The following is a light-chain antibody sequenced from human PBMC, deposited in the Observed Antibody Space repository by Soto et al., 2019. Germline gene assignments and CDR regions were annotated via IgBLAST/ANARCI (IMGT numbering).Light chain of an antibody. CDR1: QSFTTS. CDR3: QQYDSWPPCT. Sequence: EIVLTQSPGTLSLSPGERATLFCRASQSFTTSQLAWYQQRPGQAPRVLIYDTSTRATGVPARFSGSGSGTEFSLTISSLQSEDFAVYYCQQYDSWPPCTFGQGTKLEVK. J-gene: IGKJ2*02. CDR2: DTS. V-gene: IGKV3-15*01.